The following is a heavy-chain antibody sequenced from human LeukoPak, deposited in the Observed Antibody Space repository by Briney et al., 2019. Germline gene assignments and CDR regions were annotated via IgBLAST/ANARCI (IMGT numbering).Heavy chain of an antibody. J-gene: IGHJ4*02. CDR1: GFTFDDYA. CDR2: ISWNSGSI. CDR3: AKGSDSSGYTFDY. V-gene: IGHV3-9*01. D-gene: IGHD3-22*01. Sequence: GGSLRLSCAASGFTFDDYAMHWVRQAPGKGLEWVSGISWNSGSIGYADSVKGRFTISRDNAKNSLYLQMNSLRAEDTALYYCAKGSDSSGYTFDYWGQGTLVTVSS.